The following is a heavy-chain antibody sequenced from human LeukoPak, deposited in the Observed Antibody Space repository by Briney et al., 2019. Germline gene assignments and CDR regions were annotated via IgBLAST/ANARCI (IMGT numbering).Heavy chain of an antibody. J-gene: IGHJ5*02. CDR1: GYSISSGYY. CDR2: IYHSGST. D-gene: IGHD1-26*01. Sequence: PSETLSLTCTVSGYSISSGYYWGWIRQPPGKGLEWIGSIYHSGSTYYNPSLKSRVTISVDTSKNQFSLKLSSVTAADTAVYYCAREWDGASVWFDPWGQGTLVTVSS. V-gene: IGHV4-38-2*02. CDR3: AREWDGASVWFDP.